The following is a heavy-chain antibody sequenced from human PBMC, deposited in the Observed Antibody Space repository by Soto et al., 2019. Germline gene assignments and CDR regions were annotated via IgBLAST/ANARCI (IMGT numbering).Heavy chain of an antibody. CDR1: GFTFSSYA. V-gene: IGHV3-23*01. CDR3: AKDFYDYVWGNYFDY. J-gene: IGHJ4*02. D-gene: IGHD3-16*01. Sequence: SLRLSCAASGFTFSSYAMSWVRQAPGKGLEWVSAISGSGGSTYYADSVKGRFTISRDNSKNTLYLQMNSLRAEDTAVYYCAKDFYDYVWGNYFDYWGQGTLVTVSS. CDR2: ISGSGGST.